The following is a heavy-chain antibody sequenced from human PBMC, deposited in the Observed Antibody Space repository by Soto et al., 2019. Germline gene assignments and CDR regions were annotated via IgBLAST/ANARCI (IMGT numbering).Heavy chain of an antibody. V-gene: IGHV3-72*01. D-gene: IGHD4-17*01. CDR2: TRNKAKSYTT. CDR1: GFTISDHY. J-gene: IGHJ4*02. Sequence: EVQLVESGGGLLQPGGSLRLSCAASGFTISDHYMDWIRQAPGKGLEWVGRTRNKAKSYTTDYAASVKGRFTISRDDSKNSLYLQMNSLKSEDTDLYYCARYDYGDVDYWGQGTLVTLSS. CDR3: ARYDYGDVDY.